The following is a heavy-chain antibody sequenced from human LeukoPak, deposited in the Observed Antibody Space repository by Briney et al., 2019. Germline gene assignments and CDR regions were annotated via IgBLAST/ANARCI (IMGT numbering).Heavy chain of an antibody. D-gene: IGHD3-3*01. Sequence: GGSLRLSCVASGFTFRSHGMHWVRQAPGKGLEWVAVIWYDGSNEYFADSVKGRFTISRDNSKNILYLQMNSLRAEDTAVYYCARVYTFGPDYWGQGTLVTVSS. J-gene: IGHJ4*02. V-gene: IGHV3-33*01. CDR2: IWYDGSNE. CDR3: ARVYTFGPDY. CDR1: GFTFRSHG.